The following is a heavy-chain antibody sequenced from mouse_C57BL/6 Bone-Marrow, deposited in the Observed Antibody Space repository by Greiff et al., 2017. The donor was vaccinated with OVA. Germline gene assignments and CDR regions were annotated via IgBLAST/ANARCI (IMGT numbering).Heavy chain of an antibody. CDR1: GYAFTNYL. J-gene: IGHJ3*01. D-gene: IGHD2-4*01. Sequence: VQLVESGAELVRPGTSVKVSCKASGYAFTNYLIEWVKQRPGQGLEWIGVINPGSGGTNYNEKFKGKATLTADKSSSTAYMQLSSLTSEDSAVYFCARDYDYDWFAYWGQGTLVTVSA. CDR3: ARDYDYDWFAY. CDR2: INPGSGGT. V-gene: IGHV1-54*01.